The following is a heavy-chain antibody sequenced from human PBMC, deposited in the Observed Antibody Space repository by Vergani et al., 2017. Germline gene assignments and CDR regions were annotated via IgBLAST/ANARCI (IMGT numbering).Heavy chain of an antibody. CDR2: IYYSGSA. CDR1: NDSVSNTFYY. J-gene: IGHJ5*02. Sequence: QVQLQESGPGLVKPSETLSLTCTVSNDSVSNTFYYWGWVRQTPGKGLEWIGSIYYSGSANSNPSLESRVTMSVDTSKSQFSLKLGSVTAAATAIYYCTRPWAVVAAINWFGPWGQGTLVTVSS. D-gene: IGHD2-15*01. CDR3: TRPWAVVAAINWFGP. V-gene: IGHV4-39*01.